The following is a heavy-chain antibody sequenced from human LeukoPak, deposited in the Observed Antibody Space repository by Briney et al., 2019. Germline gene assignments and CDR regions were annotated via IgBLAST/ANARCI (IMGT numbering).Heavy chain of an antibody. CDR3: ARTMVRGVNQLDY. CDR1: GYSITSAYY. V-gene: IGHV4-38-2*02. D-gene: IGHD3-10*01. Sequence: PSETLSLTCTVSGYSITSAYYWGWIRQPPGKGLEWIGSFFLKGSTYYNPSLKSRVTISVDTSKNQFSLKLSSVTAADTAVYYCARTMVRGVNQLDYWGQGTLVTVSS. CDR2: FFLKGST. J-gene: IGHJ4*02.